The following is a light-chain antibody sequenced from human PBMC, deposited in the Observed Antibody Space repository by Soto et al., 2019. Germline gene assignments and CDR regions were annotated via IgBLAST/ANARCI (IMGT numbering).Light chain of an antibody. CDR1: QSVSGSY. V-gene: IGKV3-20*01. Sequence: LVLTQSQGTLSLSPGERATLSCRASQSVSGSYLAWHQQKPGQAPRLLIYGASSRATGIPDRFTGSGSGTDFTLTISRLEPEDFAVYYCQQYGSTPTFGQGTKVDIK. CDR2: GAS. CDR3: QQYGSTPT. J-gene: IGKJ1*01.